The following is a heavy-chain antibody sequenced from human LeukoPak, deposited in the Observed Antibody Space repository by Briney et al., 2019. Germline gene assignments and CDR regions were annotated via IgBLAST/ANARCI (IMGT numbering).Heavy chain of an antibody. CDR1: GFTFNSYA. CDR3: VKTDYSTGPYDH. CDR2: ISGNAITT. J-gene: IGHJ4*02. Sequence: GGSLRLSCAASGFTFNSYAMNWVRQAPGKGLEWVSAISGNAITTFYADSVKGRFSISRDNSRNTLYLQMNSLRAEDTAVYYCVKTDYSTGPYDHWGQGTLVTVSS. D-gene: IGHD4-11*01. V-gene: IGHV3-23*01.